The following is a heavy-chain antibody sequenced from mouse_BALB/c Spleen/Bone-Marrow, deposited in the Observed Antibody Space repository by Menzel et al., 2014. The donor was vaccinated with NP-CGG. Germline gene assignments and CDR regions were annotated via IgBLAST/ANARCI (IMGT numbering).Heavy chain of an antibody. D-gene: IGHD3-3*01. J-gene: IGHJ3*01. CDR1: GYIFTSYN. V-gene: IGHV1-12*01. Sequence: QVQLKESGAELVRSGASVKMSCKASGYIFTSYNIHWVKQTPGQGLEWIGHIYPGNGGTNYNQKFKGKATLTADTSSSSAYMQISSLTSEDSAVYFCARGQLLADWGQGTLVTVSA. CDR2: IYPGNGGT. CDR3: ARGQLLAD.